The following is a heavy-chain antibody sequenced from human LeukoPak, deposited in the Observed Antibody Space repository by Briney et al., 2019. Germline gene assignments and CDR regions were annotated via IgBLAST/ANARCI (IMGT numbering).Heavy chain of an antibody. D-gene: IGHD3-3*01. J-gene: IGHJ4*02. Sequence: SETRSLTCTVSGGSLINNYWSWIRQPPGKGLEWIGYIFYSGNTNYNPSLRSRVTISVDTSKNQFSLELSSVTAADTAVYYCARHDFWSGYSSGFDYWGQGTLVTVSS. CDR2: IFYSGNT. CDR3: ARHDFWSGYSSGFDY. V-gene: IGHV4-59*01. CDR1: GGSLINNY.